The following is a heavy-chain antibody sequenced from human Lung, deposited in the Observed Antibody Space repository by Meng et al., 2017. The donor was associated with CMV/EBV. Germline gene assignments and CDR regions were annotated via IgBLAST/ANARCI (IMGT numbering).Heavy chain of an antibody. CDR1: GYTFSDYY. CDR3: AREDYHDSTSYQDFDY. D-gene: IGHD3-22*01. Sequence: SVXVSXXVPGYTFSDYYMHWVRQAPGQGLEWMGWINPNSGGTNYAQKFQGRVTMTRDTSISTAYMELSRLRSDDTAVYYCAREDYHDSTSYQDFDYWGQGTXVTVSS. V-gene: IGHV1-2*02. J-gene: IGHJ4*02. CDR2: INPNSGGT.